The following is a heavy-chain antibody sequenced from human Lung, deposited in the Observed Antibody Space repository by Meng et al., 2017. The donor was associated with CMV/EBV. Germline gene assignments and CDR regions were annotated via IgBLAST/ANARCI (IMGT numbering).Heavy chain of an antibody. V-gene: IGHV1-2*02. Sequence: ASVXVSCKASGHSFSGYYIHWLRQAPGQGPEWMGWISPNSGDTNYAQKFQGRVTMTRDTSTTTVYMELTRLTSDDTAVYYCARAAYTSFFDFWGQGTLVTVSS. CDR3: ARAAYTSFFDF. J-gene: IGHJ4*02. CDR1: GHSFSGYY. D-gene: IGHD2-2*01. CDR2: ISPNSGDT.